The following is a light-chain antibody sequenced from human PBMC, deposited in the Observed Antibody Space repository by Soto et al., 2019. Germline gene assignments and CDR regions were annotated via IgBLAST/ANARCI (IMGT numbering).Light chain of an antibody. Sequence: QSILTQPPSASGTPGQRVTVSCFGSSSNIGTDTVHWYRHLPGTAPKLLIYSDNLRPSGVPDRFSGSKSGTSASLAISGLQSEDEADYYCAVWDDSLNGYVFGTGTKVTVL. V-gene: IGLV1-44*01. CDR3: AVWDDSLNGYV. CDR2: SDN. J-gene: IGLJ1*01. CDR1: SSNIGTDT.